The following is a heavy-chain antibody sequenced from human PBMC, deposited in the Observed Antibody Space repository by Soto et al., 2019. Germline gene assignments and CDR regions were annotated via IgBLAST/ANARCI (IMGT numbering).Heavy chain of an antibody. CDR1: GFTFSSYW. J-gene: IGHJ6*02. V-gene: IGHV3-7*04. CDR3: AREVFLRVMSSYGMDV. D-gene: IGHD3-16*01. CDR2: IKQDGSEK. Sequence: EVQLVESGGGLVQPGGSLRLSCAASGFTFSSYWMSWVRQAPGKGLEWVANIKQDGSEKYYVDSVKGRFTISRDNPKNSLYVQMNTMRAEDTAVYYCAREVFLRVMSSYGMDVWGQGTTVTVSS.